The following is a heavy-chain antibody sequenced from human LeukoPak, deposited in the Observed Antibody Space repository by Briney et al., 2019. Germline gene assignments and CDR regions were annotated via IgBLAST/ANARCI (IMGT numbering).Heavy chain of an antibody. CDR3: ARELAGRPPTYGMDV. Sequence: SETLSLTCTVSGGSISSGGYYWSWIRQHPGKGLEWIGYIYYSGSTYCNPSLKSRVTISVDTSKNQFSLKLSSVTAADTAVYYCARELAGRPPTYGMDVWGQGTTVTVSS. CDR1: GGSISSGGYY. J-gene: IGHJ6*02. V-gene: IGHV4-31*03. CDR2: IYYSGST.